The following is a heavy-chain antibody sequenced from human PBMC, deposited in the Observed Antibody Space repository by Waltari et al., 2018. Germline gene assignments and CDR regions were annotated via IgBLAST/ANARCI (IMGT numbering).Heavy chain of an antibody. CDR2: IMGSGGST. Sequence: EVQLVESGGGLVQPGGSLRLSCAASGFTFSSYAMSWVRQAPGKGLGWVLAIMGSGGSTYYAESGKGRFTISRDNSKNTLYLQMNSLRAEDTAVYYCAKSDIAAAGMGAFDIWGQGTMVTVSS. CDR3: AKSDIAAAGMGAFDI. CDR1: GFTFSSYA. D-gene: IGHD6-13*01. J-gene: IGHJ3*02. V-gene: IGHV3-23*04.